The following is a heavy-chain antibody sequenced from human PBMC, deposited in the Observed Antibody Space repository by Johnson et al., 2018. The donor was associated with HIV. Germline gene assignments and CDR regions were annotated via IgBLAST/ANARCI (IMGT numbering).Heavy chain of an antibody. CDR2: ISYDGSNK. J-gene: IGHJ3*02. D-gene: IGHD1-1*01. CDR1: GFTFSSYA. V-gene: IGHV3-30-3*01. CDR3: ARGGNEIDAFES. Sequence: QVQLVESGGGVVQPGRSLRLSCAASGFTFSSYAMHWVRQAPGKGLEWVAVISYDGSNKYYADSVKGRFTISRDNSKNTLYLQMNSLRAEDTAVYYCARGGNEIDAFESWGQGTMVTVSS.